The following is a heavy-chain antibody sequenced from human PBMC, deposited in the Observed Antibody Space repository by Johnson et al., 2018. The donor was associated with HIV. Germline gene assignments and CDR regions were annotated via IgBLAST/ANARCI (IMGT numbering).Heavy chain of an antibody. Sequence: QVQLVESGGGLVKPGGSLRLSCAASGFTFTNAWMNWVRQTPGKGLEWVAVISYDGTSKYQADSVKGRFTISRDNAKNSLYLQTNSLRAEDTAVYYCALEAVRSTDAFDIWGQGTMVTVSS. CDR1: GFTFTNAW. CDR3: ALEAVRSTDAFDI. J-gene: IGHJ3*02. V-gene: IGHV3-30*03. D-gene: IGHD3-10*01. CDR2: ISYDGTSK.